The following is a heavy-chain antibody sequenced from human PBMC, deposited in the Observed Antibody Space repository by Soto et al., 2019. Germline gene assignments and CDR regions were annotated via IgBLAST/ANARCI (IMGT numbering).Heavy chain of an antibody. CDR1: GYSFTSYW. Sequence: GESLKISCKGSGYSFTSYWISWVRQMPGKGLEWMGRIDPSDSYTNYSPSFQGHVTISADKSISTAYLQWSSLKASDTAMYYCARRQRRYDFCSGYEYYYYVMDLCCQGPTVTVS. CDR3: ARRQRRYDFCSGYEYYYYVMDL. J-gene: IGHJ6*02. CDR2: IDPSDSYT. D-gene: IGHD3-3*01. V-gene: IGHV5-10-1*01.